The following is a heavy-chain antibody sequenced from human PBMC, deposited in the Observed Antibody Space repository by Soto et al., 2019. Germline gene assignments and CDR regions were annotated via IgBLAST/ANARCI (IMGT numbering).Heavy chain of an antibody. V-gene: IGHV1-3*01. CDR3: ARVSVSVFIAAAGRGVWFDP. CDR2: INAGNGNT. CDR1: GYTFTIYA. Sequence: GASVKVSCKASGYTFTIYAMPWVRQAPGQRLEWMGWINAGNGNTKYSQKFQGRVTITRDTSASTAYMELSSLRSEDPAVYYCARVSVSVFIAAAGRGVWFDPWGQGTLVTVS. J-gene: IGHJ5*02. D-gene: IGHD6-13*01.